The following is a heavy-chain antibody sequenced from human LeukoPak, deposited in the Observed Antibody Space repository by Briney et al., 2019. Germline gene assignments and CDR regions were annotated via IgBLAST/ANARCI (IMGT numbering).Heavy chain of an antibody. J-gene: IGHJ3*01. Sequence: GGSLRLSCTASGFNFNNYEINWVRQAPGKGLEWVSYISQSGSTKKYTDSVKGRFTISRDNAKNSLYLQLSSLRVDDMGVYYCARDGETATPWALDLWGQGTMVSVSS. CDR1: GFNFNNYE. D-gene: IGHD5-24*01. CDR2: ISQSGSTK. V-gene: IGHV3-48*03. CDR3: ARDGETATPWALDL.